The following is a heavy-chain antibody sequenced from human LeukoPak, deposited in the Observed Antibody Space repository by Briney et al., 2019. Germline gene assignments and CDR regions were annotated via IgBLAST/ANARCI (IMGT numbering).Heavy chain of an antibody. Sequence: PGGSLRLSCAASGFTFDDYTMHWVRQAPGKGLEWVSLISWDGGSTYYADSVKGRFTISRDNSKNSLYLQMNSLRTEDTALYYCAKDSLSSGWYGGMDVWGQGTTVTVSS. CDR3: AKDSLSSGWYGGMDV. V-gene: IGHV3-43*01. J-gene: IGHJ6*02. CDR2: ISWDGGST. D-gene: IGHD6-19*01. CDR1: GFTFDDYT.